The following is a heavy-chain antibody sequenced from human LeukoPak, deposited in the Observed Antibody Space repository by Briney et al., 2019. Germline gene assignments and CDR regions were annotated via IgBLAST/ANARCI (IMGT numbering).Heavy chain of an antibody. D-gene: IGHD3-10*02. CDR3: ARDTLKSLYSGRTNWFDP. V-gene: IGHV4-39*07. Sequence: ASETLSLTCTVSGGSISSSSYYWGWIRQPPGKGLEWIGSFYYSGRTYYSPSLKSRVTISVDTFKNQFSLKLKSVTAADTAVYYCARDTLKSLYSGRTNWFDPWGQGTLVPVSS. CDR2: FYYSGRT. CDR1: GGSISSSSYY. J-gene: IGHJ5*02.